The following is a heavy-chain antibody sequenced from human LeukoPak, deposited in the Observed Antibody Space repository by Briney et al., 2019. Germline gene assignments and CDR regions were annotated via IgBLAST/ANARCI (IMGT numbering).Heavy chain of an antibody. V-gene: IGHV3-66*01. D-gene: IGHD5-12*01. Sequence: GGSLRLSCAASGFTVSSFYMSRVRQAPGKGLEWVSVLYTAGVPYYADSVQGRFTISRDNSKNTLFLQMDNLSADDTATYYCARSGPTVLWSKYFDYWGQGALVTVSS. CDR2: LYTAGVP. J-gene: IGHJ4*02. CDR3: ARSGPTVLWSKYFDY. CDR1: GFTVSSFY.